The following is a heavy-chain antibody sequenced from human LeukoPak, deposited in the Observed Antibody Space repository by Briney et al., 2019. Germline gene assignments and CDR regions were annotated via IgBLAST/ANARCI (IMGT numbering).Heavy chain of an antibody. CDR1: GGSISSYY. J-gene: IGHJ5*02. CDR3: ARHFVTTVTGRYWFDP. Sequence: SETLSLTCTVSGGSISSYYWSWIRQPPGKGLEWIGYIYYSGSTYYNPSLKSRVTISVDTSKNQFSLKLSSVTAADTAVYYCARHFVTTVTGRYWFDPWGQGTLVTVSS. CDR2: IYYSGST. D-gene: IGHD4-17*01. V-gene: IGHV4-59*08.